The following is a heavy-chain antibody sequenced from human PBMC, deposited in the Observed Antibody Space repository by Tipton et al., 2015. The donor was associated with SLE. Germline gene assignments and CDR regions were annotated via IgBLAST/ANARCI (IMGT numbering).Heavy chain of an antibody. CDR1: GGSFSGYY. V-gene: IGHV4-34*01. D-gene: IGHD6-13*01. CDR2: INHSGST. Sequence: TLSLTCAVYGGSFSGYYWSWIRQPPGKGLEWIGEINHSGSTNYNPSLKSRVTISVDTSKNQFSLKLSSVTAADTAVYYCASTSSSWYYYYYGMDVWGQGTTVTVSS. J-gene: IGHJ6*02. CDR3: ASTSSSWYYYYYGMDV.